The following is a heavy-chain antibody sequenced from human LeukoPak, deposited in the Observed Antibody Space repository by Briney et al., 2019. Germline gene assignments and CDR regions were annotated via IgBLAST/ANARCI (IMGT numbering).Heavy chain of an antibody. D-gene: IGHD1-1*01. Sequence: ASVKVSCKVSGYTLTELSMHWVRQAPGKGLEWMGGFDPEDGETIYAQKFQGRVTMTEDTSTDTAYMELSSLRSEDTAVYYCATPWKGVYYYGMDVWGQGNTVTVSS. CDR2: FDPEDGET. CDR3: ATPWKGVYYYGMDV. V-gene: IGHV1-24*01. J-gene: IGHJ6*02. CDR1: GYTLTELS.